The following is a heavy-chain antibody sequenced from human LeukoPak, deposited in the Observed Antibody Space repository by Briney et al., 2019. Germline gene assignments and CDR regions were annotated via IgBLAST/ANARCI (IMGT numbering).Heavy chain of an antibody. D-gene: IGHD6-19*01. Sequence: KPSETLSLTCTVSGDSISSDYWSWIRQSPGKGLEWFGYIYCRGDTKYNPSLKSRIASDRSKNQISLTLTSVTAADTAVYYCARSRSGWYVSHWGQGILVTVSS. CDR1: GDSISSDY. V-gene: IGHV4-59*01. CDR3: ARSRSGWYVSH. J-gene: IGHJ4*01. CDR2: IYCRGDT.